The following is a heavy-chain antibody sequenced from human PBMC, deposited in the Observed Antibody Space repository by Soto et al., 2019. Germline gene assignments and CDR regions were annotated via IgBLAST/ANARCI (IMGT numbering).Heavy chain of an antibody. CDR1: GYSISSGYY. CDR3: ASSPVSPNYYFDY. J-gene: IGHJ4*02. CDR2: VYHSGST. D-gene: IGHD1-20*01. Sequence: SETLSLTCAVSGYSISSGYYWGWIRQPPGKGLEWIGGVYHSGSTYYNPSLKSRVSISVDTSNNHFSLKLSSVTAADTAVYYCASSPVSPNYYFDYWGQGTLVTVSS. V-gene: IGHV4-38-2*01.